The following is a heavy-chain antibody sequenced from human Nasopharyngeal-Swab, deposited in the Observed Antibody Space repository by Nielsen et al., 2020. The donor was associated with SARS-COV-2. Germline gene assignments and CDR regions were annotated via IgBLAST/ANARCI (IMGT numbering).Heavy chain of an antibody. CDR3: ARDDDFWSGYSNGMDV. J-gene: IGHJ6*02. CDR2: ISSSSSYI. CDR1: GFTFSSYS. D-gene: IGHD3-3*01. V-gene: IGHV3-21*01. Sequence: GGSLRLSCAASGFTFSSYSMNWVRQAPGKGLEWVSSISSSSSYIYYADSVKCRFTISRDNAKNSLYLQMNSLRAEDTAVYYCARDDDFWSGYSNGMDVWGQGTTVTVSS.